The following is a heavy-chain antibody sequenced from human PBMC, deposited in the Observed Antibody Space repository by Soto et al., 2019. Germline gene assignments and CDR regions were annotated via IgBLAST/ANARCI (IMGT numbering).Heavy chain of an antibody. CDR2: ISGGAGST. J-gene: IGHJ4*02. D-gene: IGHD2-2*01. V-gene: IGHV3-23*01. CDR1: GFTFSSYA. Sequence: EVQLLESGGGLVQPGGSLRLSCAASGFTFSSYAMSWVRQAPGKGLEWVSAISGGAGSTYYADSVKGRFTIPRDNSKNTLYLQMNRLRAEDTAIYYCAKDVRSSTACRNFDYWGQGTLVTVSS. CDR3: AKDVRSSTACRNFDY.